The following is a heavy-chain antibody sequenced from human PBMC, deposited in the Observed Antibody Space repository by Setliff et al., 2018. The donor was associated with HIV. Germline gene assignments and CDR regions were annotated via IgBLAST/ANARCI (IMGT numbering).Heavy chain of an antibody. Sequence: GASVKVSCKVSGYTVTELSINWVRQAPGKGPEWMGGFDPEDNKIVYAQKFQGRVTTTEDTSTDTAYMELSSLRPEDTAVYYCASLLWGGWFGGYDAFDIWGQGTMVTVSS. J-gene: IGHJ3*02. D-gene: IGHD3-10*01. CDR3: ASLLWGGWFGGYDAFDI. CDR1: GYTVTELS. V-gene: IGHV1-24*01. CDR2: FDPEDNKI.